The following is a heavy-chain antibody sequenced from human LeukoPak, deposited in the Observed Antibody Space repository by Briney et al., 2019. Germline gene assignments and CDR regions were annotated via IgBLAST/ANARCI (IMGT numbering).Heavy chain of an antibody. V-gene: IGHV4-30-4*01. J-gene: IGHJ4*02. CDR3: ARALYCSSTSCSYFDY. CDR1: GGSISSGDYY. CDR2: IYYSGST. Sequence: SETLSLTCTVSGGSISSGDYYWSWIRQPPGKGLEWIGYIYYSGSTYYNPSLKSRVTISVDTSKNQFSLKLSSVTAADTAVYYCARALYCSSTSCSYFDYWGQGTLVTVSS. D-gene: IGHD2-2*01.